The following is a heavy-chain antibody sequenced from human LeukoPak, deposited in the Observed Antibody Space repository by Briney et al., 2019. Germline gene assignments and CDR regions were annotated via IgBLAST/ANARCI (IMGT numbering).Heavy chain of an antibody. CDR3: AKAGVAVPATPEY. V-gene: IGHV3-23*01. J-gene: IGHJ4*02. Sequence: GGSLRLSCAASGFTFSSYAMNWVRQAPGKGLEWVSVISSSGGTTYYSDSVKGRFIISRDNSKNTLYLQMNSLRAEDTAVYYCAKAGVAVPATPEYCGQGTQVTVSS. D-gene: IGHD6-19*01. CDR1: GFTFSSYA. CDR2: ISSSGGTT.